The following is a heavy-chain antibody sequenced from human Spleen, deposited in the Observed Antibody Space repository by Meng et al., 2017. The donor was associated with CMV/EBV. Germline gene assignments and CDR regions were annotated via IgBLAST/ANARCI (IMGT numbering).Heavy chain of an antibody. V-gene: IGHV1-18*01. CDR1: AYTFSTYT. Sequence: KASAYTFSTYTITWVRQAPGQGLEWMGRISASNGHTNYAQKFQGRVTMTTDTSTSTAYMDLRSLRSDDTAVYYCARVGGYSSNWDFDLWGRGTLVTVSS. D-gene: IGHD5-12*01. CDR2: ISASNGHT. J-gene: IGHJ2*01. CDR3: ARVGGYSSNWDFDL.